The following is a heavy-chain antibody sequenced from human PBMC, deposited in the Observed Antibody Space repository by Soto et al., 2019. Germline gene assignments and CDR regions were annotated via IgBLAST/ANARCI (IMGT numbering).Heavy chain of an antibody. Sequence: QVQLQQWGAGLLKPSETLSLTCAVYGGSFSGYYWSWIRQPPGKGLEWIGEINHSGSTNYNPSLKSRVTISVDTSKNQFSLKLSSVTAADTAVYYCARAPIPDTRRFDYWGQGTLVTVSS. CDR2: INHSGST. D-gene: IGHD2-21*01. CDR3: ARAPIPDTRRFDY. J-gene: IGHJ4*02. V-gene: IGHV4-34*01. CDR1: GGSFSGYY.